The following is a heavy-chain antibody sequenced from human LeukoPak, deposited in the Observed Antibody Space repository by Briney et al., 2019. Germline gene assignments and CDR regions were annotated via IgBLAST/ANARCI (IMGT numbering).Heavy chain of an antibody. CDR3: AREGVVPAAISLDYYYYHMDV. CDR2: INPSGGST. D-gene: IGHD2-2*01. V-gene: IGHV1-46*01. J-gene: IGHJ6*03. Sequence: GASMKVSCKASGYTFTSYYMHWVRQAPGQGLEWMGIINPSGGSTSYAQKFQGRVTMTRDMSTSTVYMELSSLRSEDTAVYYCAREGVVPAAISLDYYYYHMDVWGKGTTVTVSS. CDR1: GYTFTSYY.